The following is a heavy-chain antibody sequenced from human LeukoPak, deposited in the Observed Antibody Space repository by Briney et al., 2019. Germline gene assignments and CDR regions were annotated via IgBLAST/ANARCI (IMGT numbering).Heavy chain of an antibody. V-gene: IGHV1-46*01. D-gene: IGHD3-10*01. CDR3: VRGLGSLTWYAQFFGHPAGDYYFDS. CDR1: GFTFTSFY. J-gene: IGHJ4*02. Sequence: GASVTVSCKTSGFTFTSFYMHWVRQAPGQGLEWMAIINPSGGSTSYAQKFQGRITMTSDTSTSTVYMALSSLNFEDTAVYYCVRGLGSLTWYAQFFGHPAGDYYFDSLGQGTLVTVSS. CDR2: INPSGGST.